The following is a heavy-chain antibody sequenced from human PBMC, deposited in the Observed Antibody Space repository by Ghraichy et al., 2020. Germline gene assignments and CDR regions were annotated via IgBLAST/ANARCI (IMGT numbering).Heavy chain of an antibody. CDR2: IYWDDDK. CDR1: GFSLSTTGVG. Sequence: SGPTLVKPTQTLTLTCTFSGFSLSTTGVGVGWIRQPPGKALEWLALIYWDDDKRYSPSLKNRLTITKDTSKNQVVLTMTNMDPVDTATYFCAHRGNSAWIFDSWGRGTLVTVSS. CDR3: AHRGNSAWIFDS. V-gene: IGHV2-5*02. J-gene: IGHJ4*02. D-gene: IGHD6-19*01.